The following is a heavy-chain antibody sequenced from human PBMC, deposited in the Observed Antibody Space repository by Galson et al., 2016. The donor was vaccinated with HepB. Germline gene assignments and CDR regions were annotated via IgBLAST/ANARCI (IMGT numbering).Heavy chain of an antibody. V-gene: IGHV3-30*03. D-gene: IGHD3-9*01. CDR2: ISYDGNNK. CDR3: ALGPYFDWAYLNH. Sequence: SLRLSCAASGFTFSNYGMHWVRQAPGKGLEWVAVISYDGNNKNSADSLEGRFIISRDNSKNTLYLQMNHLRHDDTAVYFCALGPYFDWAYLNHWGKGTLVTVSS. J-gene: IGHJ5*02. CDR1: GFTFSNYG.